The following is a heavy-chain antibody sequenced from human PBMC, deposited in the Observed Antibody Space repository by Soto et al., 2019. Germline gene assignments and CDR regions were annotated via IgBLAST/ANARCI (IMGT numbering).Heavy chain of an antibody. CDR2: IYYSGST. CDR1: GGSISXXX. CDR3: ARRWGSAADY. Sequence: QVQLQESGPGLVKPSETLSLTCTVSGGSISXXXXXXXXXXXGKGLEWIGYIYYSGSTNYNPSLKSRVTISVDTSKNQFSLKLXXXTXXDXAVYYCARRWGSAADYWGQGTLVTVSS. D-gene: IGHD2-15*01. V-gene: IGHV4-59*08. J-gene: IGHJ4*02.